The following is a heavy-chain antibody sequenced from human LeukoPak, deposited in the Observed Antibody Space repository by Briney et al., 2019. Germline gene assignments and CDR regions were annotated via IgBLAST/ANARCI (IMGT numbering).Heavy chain of an antibody. J-gene: IGHJ4*02. Sequence: SQTLSLTCGVSVECFSGYYWSWLRQPPGKGLEWIGEINQSGDTNYNPSFESRVTMSVDASKKQFSLKVKSVTAADGAVYYCARSLSPYYDVTSAYWVWGYWGQGTLVIISS. CDR3: ARSLSPYYDVTSAYWVWGY. CDR2: INQSGDT. D-gene: IGHD3-3*01. V-gene: IGHV4-34*01. CDR1: VECFSGYY.